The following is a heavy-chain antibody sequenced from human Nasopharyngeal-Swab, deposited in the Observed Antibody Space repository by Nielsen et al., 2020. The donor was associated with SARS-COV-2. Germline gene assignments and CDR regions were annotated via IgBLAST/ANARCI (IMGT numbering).Heavy chain of an antibody. J-gene: IGHJ4*02. V-gene: IGHV1-2*02. D-gene: IGHD3-22*01. CDR1: GYTFTGYY. CDR3: ARENYYDSSGLDY. Sequence: ASVKVSCKASGYTFTGYYMHRVRQAPGQGLEWMGWINPNSGGTNYAQKFQGRVTMTRDTSISTAYMELSRLRSDDTAVYYCARENYYDSSGLDYWGQGTLVTVSS. CDR2: INPNSGGT.